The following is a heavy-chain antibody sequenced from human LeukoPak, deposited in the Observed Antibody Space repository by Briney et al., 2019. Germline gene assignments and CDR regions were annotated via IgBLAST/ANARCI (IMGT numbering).Heavy chain of an antibody. CDR1: GFSFSSYS. D-gene: IGHD3-22*01. Sequence: PGGSLRLSCAASGFSFSSYSLGWVRQAPRKGLEWVSYISSSSTTIYYADSVKGRFTISRDNAKNSLYLQMNSLRDEDTAVYYCARDSYGNSGYYYVSDYWGQGTLVTVSS. V-gene: IGHV3-48*02. CDR3: ARDSYGNSGYYYVSDY. J-gene: IGHJ4*02. CDR2: ISSSSTTI.